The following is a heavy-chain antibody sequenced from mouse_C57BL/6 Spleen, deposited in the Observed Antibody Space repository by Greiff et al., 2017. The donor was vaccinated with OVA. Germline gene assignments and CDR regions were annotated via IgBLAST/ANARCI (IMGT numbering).Heavy chain of an antibody. CDR3: ARHEEAVLLRSLYFDY. J-gene: IGHJ2*01. Sequence: QVQLQQSGAELVKPGASVKLSCTASGYTFTEYSIHWVKQRSGQGLEWIGWFYPGSGSIKYNEKFKDKATLTADKSSSTVYMELSRLTSEDSAVYFCARHEEAVLLRSLYFDYWGQGTTLTVSS. CDR1: GYTFTEYS. CDR2: FYPGSGSI. V-gene: IGHV1-62-2*01. D-gene: IGHD1-1*01.